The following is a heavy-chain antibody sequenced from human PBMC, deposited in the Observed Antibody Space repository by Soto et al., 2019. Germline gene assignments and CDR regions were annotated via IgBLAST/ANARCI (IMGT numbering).Heavy chain of an antibody. CDR1: GGSISSSNW. J-gene: IGHJ6*02. CDR3: ARGYCSGGSCYVYYGMDV. CDR2: IYHSGST. V-gene: IGHV4-4*02. Sequence: SETLSLTCAVSGGSISSSNWWSWVRQPPGKGLEWIGEIYHSGSTNYNPSLKSRVTISVDKSKNQFSLKLSSVTAADTAVYYCARGYCSGGSCYVYYGMDVWGQGTTVTVS. D-gene: IGHD2-15*01.